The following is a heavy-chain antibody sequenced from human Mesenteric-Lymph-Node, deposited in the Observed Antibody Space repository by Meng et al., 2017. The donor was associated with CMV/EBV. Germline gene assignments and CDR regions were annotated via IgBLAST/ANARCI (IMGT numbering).Heavy chain of an antibody. CDR3: ATGETDCDSRICHWWLGRFDR. CDR2: IYHTGSI. J-gene: IGHJ4*02. D-gene: IGHD2/OR15-2a*01. V-gene: IGHV4-4*02. CDR1: GASISRSTW. Sequence: SETLSLTCAVSGASISRSTWWSWVRQPPGKELEWIGEIYHTGSINYNPSLRSRVTISVEKSKNQFSLNLNSVTAADTAVYYCATGETDCDSRICHWWLGRFDRWGQGTLVTVSS.